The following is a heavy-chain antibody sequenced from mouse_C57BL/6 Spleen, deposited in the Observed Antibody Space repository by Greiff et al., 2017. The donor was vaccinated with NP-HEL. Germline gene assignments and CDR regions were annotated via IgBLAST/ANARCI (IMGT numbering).Heavy chain of an antibody. CDR3: ARGDSNYEVWFAY. D-gene: IGHD2-5*01. CDR1: GYTFTSYW. Sequence: QVQLQQPGAELVKPGASVKLSCKASGYTFTSYWMHWVKQRPGQGLEWIGMIHPNSGSTNYNEKFKSKATLTVDKSSSTAYMQLSSLTSEDSAVYYWARGDSNYEVWFAYWGQGTLVTVSA. J-gene: IGHJ3*01. CDR2: IHPNSGST. V-gene: IGHV1-64*01.